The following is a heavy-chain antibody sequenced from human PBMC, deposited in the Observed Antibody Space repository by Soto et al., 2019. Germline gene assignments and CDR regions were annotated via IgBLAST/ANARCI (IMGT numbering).Heavy chain of an antibody. V-gene: IGHV3-21*01. Sequence: GGSLRLSCAASGFTFSSYNMNWVRQAPGKGLEWVSSISSSSGYIYYADSMKGRFTISRDNAKNSLYLHMNSLRAEDTAVYYWASTRRDGYNNYYYYYGMDVWGQGTTVTVSS. J-gene: IGHJ6*02. CDR2: ISSSSGYI. CDR3: ASTRRDGYNNYYYYYGMDV. D-gene: IGHD5-12*01. CDR1: GFTFSSYN.